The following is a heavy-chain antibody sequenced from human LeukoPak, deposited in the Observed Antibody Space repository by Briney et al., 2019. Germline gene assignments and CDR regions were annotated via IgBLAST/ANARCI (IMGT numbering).Heavy chain of an antibody. CDR1: GFTFSSYA. V-gene: IGHV3-30-3*01. Sequence: GGSLRLSCAASGFTFSSYAMSWVRQAPGKGLEWVTVISNDETNKFYAGSAKGRFTISRDNSKSTLYLQMNSLRVEDTAIYYCAREDCGPISCNGLDVWGQGTTVTVSS. CDR3: AREDCGPISCNGLDV. D-gene: IGHD2-21*01. J-gene: IGHJ6*02. CDR2: ISNDETNK.